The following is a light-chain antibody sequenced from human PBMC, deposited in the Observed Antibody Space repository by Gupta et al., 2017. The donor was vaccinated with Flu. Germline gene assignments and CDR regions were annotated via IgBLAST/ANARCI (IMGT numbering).Light chain of an antibody. CDR3: QQSYSSPQT. V-gene: IGKV1-39*01. Sequence: DIQMTQSPSSLSASVGDRVTVTCRASQSINSYLNWYQQKPGKAPRLLINAASSLQSGVPSRFSGSGSGTDFTLTINSLQPEDFATYYCQQSYSSPQTFGQGTKVEVK. J-gene: IGKJ1*01. CDR2: AAS. CDR1: QSINSY.